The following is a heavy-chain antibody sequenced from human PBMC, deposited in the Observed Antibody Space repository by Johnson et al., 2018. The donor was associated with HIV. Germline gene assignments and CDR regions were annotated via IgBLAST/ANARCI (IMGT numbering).Heavy chain of an antibody. D-gene: IGHD1-1*01. CDR1: SYG. CDR2: TSNDGSNK. Sequence: SYGMHWVRQAPGKGLEWVAVTSNDGSNKYYADSVKGRFTIYRDNFKNTLYLQMNGLRPEDTAVYYCAKEDPWRRAFDIWGQGTVVTVSS. V-gene: IGHV3-30*18. CDR3: AKEDPWRRAFDI. J-gene: IGHJ3*02.